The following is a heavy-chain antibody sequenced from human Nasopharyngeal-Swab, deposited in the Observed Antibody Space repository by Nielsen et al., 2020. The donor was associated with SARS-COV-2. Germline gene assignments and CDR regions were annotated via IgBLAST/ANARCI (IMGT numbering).Heavy chain of an antibody. J-gene: IGHJ3*02. D-gene: IGHD4-17*01. CDR1: GFTFDDYA. CDR2: ISWNSGSI. CDR3: AKDGSPGDLYDAFDI. Sequence: GGSLRLSCAASGFTFDDYAMHWVRQAPGKGLEWVSGISWNSGSIGYADSVKGRFTISRDNAKNSLYLQMNSLRAEDTAVYYCAKDGSPGDLYDAFDIWGQGTMVTVSS. V-gene: IGHV3-9*01.